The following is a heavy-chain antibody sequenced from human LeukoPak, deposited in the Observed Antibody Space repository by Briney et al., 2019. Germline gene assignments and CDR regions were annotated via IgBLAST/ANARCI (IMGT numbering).Heavy chain of an antibody. V-gene: IGHV1-46*01. J-gene: IGHJ4*02. CDR3: ARALRGYYDSSGYYCDY. D-gene: IGHD3-22*01. Sequence: ASVKVSCKASGYTFTSYYMHWVRQAPGQGLEWMGIINPSGGSTSYAQKFQGRVTITADESTSTAYMELSSLRSEDTAVYYCARALRGYYDSSGYYCDYWGQGTLVTVSS. CDR1: GYTFTSYY. CDR2: INPSGGST.